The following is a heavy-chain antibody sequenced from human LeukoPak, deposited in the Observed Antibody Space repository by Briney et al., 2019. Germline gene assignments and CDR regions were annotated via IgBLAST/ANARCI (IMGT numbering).Heavy chain of an antibody. D-gene: IGHD3-10*01. J-gene: IGHJ3*02. V-gene: IGHV3-48*03. CDR1: GFTFSSYE. CDR2: ISSSGSTI. Sequence: GGSLRLSCAASGFTFSSYEMNWVRQAPGKGLEWVSYISSSGSTIYYADSVKGRFTISRDNAKNSLYLQMNSLRAEDTAVYYCAREFYYGSGAHAFDIWGQGTMVTVSS. CDR3: AREFYYGSGAHAFDI.